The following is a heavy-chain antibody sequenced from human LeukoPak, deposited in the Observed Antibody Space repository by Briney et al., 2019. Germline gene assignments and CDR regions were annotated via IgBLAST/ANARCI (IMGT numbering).Heavy chain of an antibody. D-gene: IGHD1-26*01. V-gene: IGHV3-30*01. CDR3: ARDPESGSYFDY. Sequence: GGSLRLSCAASGFTFSSYAMHWVRQAPGKGLEWVAVISYDGSNKYYADSVKGRFTISRDNSKNTLYLQMNSLRAEDTAVYYCARDPESGSYFDYWGQGTPVTVSS. CDR2: ISYDGSNK. CDR1: GFTFSSYA. J-gene: IGHJ4*02.